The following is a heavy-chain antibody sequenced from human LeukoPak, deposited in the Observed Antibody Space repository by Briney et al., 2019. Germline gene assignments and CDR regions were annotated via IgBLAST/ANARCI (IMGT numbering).Heavy chain of an antibody. CDR3: ARAYGLRWSPGDY. Sequence: TGGSLRLSCAASGFTFSSYAMHWVRQAPGKGLEWVAVISYDGSNKYYADSVKGRFTISRDNSKNTLYLQMNSLRAEDTAVYYCARAYGLRWSPGDYWGQGTLVTVSS. CDR1: GFTFSSYA. J-gene: IGHJ4*02. CDR2: ISYDGSNK. D-gene: IGHD4-23*01. V-gene: IGHV3-30-3*01.